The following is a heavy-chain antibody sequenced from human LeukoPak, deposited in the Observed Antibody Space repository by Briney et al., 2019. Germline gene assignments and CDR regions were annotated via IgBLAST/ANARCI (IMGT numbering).Heavy chain of an antibody. Sequence: PGGSLRLSCAASRFTFSSYAMSWVRQAPGKGLEWGSVISNSGGATYYADSVKGRFTISRDNSKNPLYLQMNRLRAEDTALYFCAKGRSQYTRNNPDYWGQGTPVTVSS. V-gene: IGHV3-23*01. CDR3: AKGRSQYTRNNPDY. CDR2: ISNSGGAT. CDR1: RFTFSSYA. D-gene: IGHD6-6*01. J-gene: IGHJ4*02.